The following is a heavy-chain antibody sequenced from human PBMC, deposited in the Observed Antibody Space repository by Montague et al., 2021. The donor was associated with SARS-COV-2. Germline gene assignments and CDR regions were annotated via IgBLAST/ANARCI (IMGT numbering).Heavy chain of an antibody. CDR2: IYTSGTT. D-gene: IGHD5-12*01. J-gene: IGHJ4*02. Sequence: TLSLTCPVSGGSTSSGSYYWSWIRQPAGKGLEWIGRIYTSGTTDYSFSLKSRVTISVDTSKNQFSLKLTSVTAADTAVYYCARAHSGSWAHLDNWGQGSLVTVSS. CDR1: GGSTSSGSYY. CDR3: ARAHSGSWAHLDN. V-gene: IGHV4-61*02.